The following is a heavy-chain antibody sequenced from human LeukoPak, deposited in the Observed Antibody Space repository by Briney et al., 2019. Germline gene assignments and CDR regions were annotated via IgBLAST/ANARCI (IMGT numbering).Heavy chain of an antibody. V-gene: IGHV3-53*01. D-gene: IGHD2-21*02. J-gene: IGHJ4*02. Sequence: PGGSLRLSCAASGFTVSSRYMSWVRQAPGKGLEWVSVIHGDGSTYYADSVEGRFTISRDNSKNTLYLQMNSLRAEDTAVYYCARGESSDCTCIDYWGQGTLVSVSS. CDR3: ARGESSDCTCIDY. CDR1: GFTVSSRY. CDR2: IHGDGST.